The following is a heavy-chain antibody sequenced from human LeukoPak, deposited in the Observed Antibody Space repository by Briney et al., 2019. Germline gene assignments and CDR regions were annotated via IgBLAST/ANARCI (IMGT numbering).Heavy chain of an antibody. CDR3: AKGGFDCSSTSCYRSYYYMDV. CDR1: GFTFSSYA. CDR2: ISGSGGST. Sequence: GGSLRLSCAASGFTFSSYAMSWVRQAPGKGLKWVSAISGSGGSTYYADSVKGRFTISRDNSKNTLYLQMNSLRAEDTAVYYCAKGGFDCSSTSCYRSYYYMDVWGKGTTVTVSS. V-gene: IGHV3-23*01. D-gene: IGHD2-2*02. J-gene: IGHJ6*03.